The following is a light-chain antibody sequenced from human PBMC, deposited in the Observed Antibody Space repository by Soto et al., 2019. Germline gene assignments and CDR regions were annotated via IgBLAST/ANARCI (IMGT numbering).Light chain of an antibody. CDR3: QQYYSTPVT. CDR2: WAS. V-gene: IGKV4-1*01. J-gene: IGKJ4*01. CDR1: QSILFSSNNKNY. Sequence: DIVMTQSPDSLAVSLGERATINCKSSQSILFSSNNKNYLTWYQQKPGQPPKPLIYWASTRESGVPDRFSGSGSATDFTLAISSLQAEDVAVYSCQQYYSTPVTFGGGTKVEIK.